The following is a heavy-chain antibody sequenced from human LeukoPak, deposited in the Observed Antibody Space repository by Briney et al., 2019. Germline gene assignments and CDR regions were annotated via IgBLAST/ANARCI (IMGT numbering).Heavy chain of an antibody. J-gene: IGHJ4*02. D-gene: IGHD3-10*01. V-gene: IGHV3-33*01. CDR3: VRASGSFDY. CDR2: IWSDGSNK. CDR1: GFTFSDYG. Sequence: GGSLRLSCAASGFTFSDYGIHWVRQAPGKGLEWVAVIWSDGSNKYYADSVKGRFTISRDNSKKTLCLQMNSLRVEDTAVYYCVRASGSFDYWGQGTLVTVSS.